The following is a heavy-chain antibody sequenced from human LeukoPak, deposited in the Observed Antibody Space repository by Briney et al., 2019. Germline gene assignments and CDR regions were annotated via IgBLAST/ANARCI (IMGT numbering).Heavy chain of an antibody. CDR3: ARVSATVESFDP. Sequence: ASVKVSRKASGYTFTSYGISWVRQAPGQGLEWMGWISAYNGNTNYAQKLQGRVTMTTDTSTSTAYMELRSLRSDDTAVYYCARVSATVESFDPWGQGTLVTVSS. CDR1: GYTFTSYG. CDR2: ISAYNGNT. V-gene: IGHV1-18*01. D-gene: IGHD4-11*01. J-gene: IGHJ5*02.